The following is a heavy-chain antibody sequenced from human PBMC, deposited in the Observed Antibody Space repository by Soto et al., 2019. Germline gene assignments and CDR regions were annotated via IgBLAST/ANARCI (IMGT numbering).Heavy chain of an antibody. CDR1: GYTFTSYY. D-gene: IGHD6-13*01. CDR3: ARVIAAAGTGGWFDP. CDR2: INPSGGST. V-gene: IGHV1-46*01. J-gene: IGHJ5*02. Sequence: QVQLVQSGAEVKKPGASVKVSCKASGYTFTSYYMHWVRQAPGQGLEWMGIINPSGGSTSYAQKFQGRVTMPMDTSTSTVYMELSSLRSEDTAVYYCARVIAAAGTGGWFDPWGQGTLVTVSS.